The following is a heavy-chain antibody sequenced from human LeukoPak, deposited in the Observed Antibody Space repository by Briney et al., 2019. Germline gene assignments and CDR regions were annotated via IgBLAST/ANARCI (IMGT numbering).Heavy chain of an antibody. CDR2: ISAYNGNT. D-gene: IGHD3-10*01. V-gene: IGHV1-18*01. J-gene: IGHJ4*02. CDR3: ARGGLLWFGEPKVGYYFDY. CDR1: GYTFTSYG. Sequence: ASVKVSCKASGYTFTSYGISWVRQAPGQGLEWMGWISAYNGNTNYAQKLQGRVTMTTVTSTSTAYMELRSLRSDDTAVYYCARGGLLWFGEPKVGYYFDYWGQGTLVTVSS.